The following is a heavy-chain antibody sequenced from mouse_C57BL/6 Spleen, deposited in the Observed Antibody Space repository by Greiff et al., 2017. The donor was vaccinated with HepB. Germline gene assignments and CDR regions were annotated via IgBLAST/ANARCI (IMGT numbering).Heavy chain of an antibody. CDR2: ISDGGSYT. Sequence: EVQVVESGGGLVKPGGSLKLSCAASGFTFSSYAMSWVRQTPEKRLEWVATISDGGSYTYYPDNVKGRFTISRDNAKNNLYLQMSHLKSEDTAMYYCARGGGYYGSSPAWFAYWGQGTLVTVSA. D-gene: IGHD1-1*01. J-gene: IGHJ3*01. CDR3: ARGGGYYGSSPAWFAY. V-gene: IGHV5-4*01. CDR1: GFTFSSYA.